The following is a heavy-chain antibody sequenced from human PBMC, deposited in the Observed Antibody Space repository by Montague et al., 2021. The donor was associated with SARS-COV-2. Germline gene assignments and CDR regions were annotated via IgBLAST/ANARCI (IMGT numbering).Heavy chain of an antibody. CDR2: IYYSGSA. CDR1: GGSINSYY. D-gene: IGHD1-26*01. CDR3: ARTPYSRPLPDY. J-gene: IGHJ4*02. Sequence: SKTLSLTCTVSGGSINSYYWSWIRQPPGKGLEWIGYIYYSGSANYSPSFKSRVTISVDTSKDQFSLRLSSVTAADTAVYYCARTPYSRPLPDYWGQGALVTVSS. V-gene: IGHV4-59*01.